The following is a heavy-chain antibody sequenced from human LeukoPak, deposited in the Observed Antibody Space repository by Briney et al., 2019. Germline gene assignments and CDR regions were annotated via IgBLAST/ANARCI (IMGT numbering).Heavy chain of an antibody. J-gene: IGHJ5*01. CDR2: IWYDGSNK. V-gene: IGHV3-33*01. CDR3: ARSYSNYVVGWGALHWFDP. CDR1: GFTFSTYG. Sequence: PGRSLRLSCAASGFTFSTYGIHWVRQAPGKGLEWVAVIWYDGSNKYYADSVKGRFTISRDNSKNTLYLQMNSLRAEDTAVYYCARSYSNYVVGWGALHWFDPWGQGTLVTVSS. D-gene: IGHD4-4*01.